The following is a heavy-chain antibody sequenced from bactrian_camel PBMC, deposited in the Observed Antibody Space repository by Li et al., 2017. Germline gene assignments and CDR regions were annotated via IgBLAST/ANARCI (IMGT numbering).Heavy chain of an antibody. CDR2: TYKSDGTT. Sequence: HVQLVESGGGLVQPGGSLRLSCAVSGFTFSSYSIYWVRQAPGKGLDWVSITYKSDGTTYYADSVKGRFAISQDNAKNTLTLQMHSLKPEDTAVYYCAAVRVRSRSVCAALDGKPSAFIYFGQGTQVTVS. D-gene: IGHD1*01. V-gene: IGHV3S1*01. CDR1: GFTFSSYS. J-gene: IGHJ4*01.